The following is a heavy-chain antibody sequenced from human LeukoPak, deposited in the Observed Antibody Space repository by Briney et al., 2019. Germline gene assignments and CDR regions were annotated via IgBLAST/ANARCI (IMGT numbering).Heavy chain of an antibody. Sequence: PGGSLRLSCAASGFTFADYAMHGVRQAPGKGLEWVSLISWDGGSTYYADSVKGRFTISRDNSKNSLYLQMNGLRTEDTALYYCAKEGPIPVAAYFDYWGQGTLVTVSS. V-gene: IGHV3-43*02. CDR1: GFTFADYA. CDR2: ISWDGGST. D-gene: IGHD6-19*01. J-gene: IGHJ4*02. CDR3: AKEGPIPVAAYFDY.